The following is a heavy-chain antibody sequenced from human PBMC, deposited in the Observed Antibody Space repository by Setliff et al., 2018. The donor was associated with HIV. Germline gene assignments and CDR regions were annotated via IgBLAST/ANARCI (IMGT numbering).Heavy chain of an antibody. CDR3: ATRPRIAARPFDY. V-gene: IGHV4-59*01. J-gene: IGHJ4*02. Sequence: SETLSLTCSVSGGSISSYYWSWIRQPPGKGLEWIGDIYYSGMTNYNPSLQSRVTISLDTSKNQFSLKVNSVTAADTAVYYCATRPRIAARPFDYWGQGMLVTVSS. CDR2: IYYSGMT. D-gene: IGHD6-6*01. CDR1: GGSISSYY.